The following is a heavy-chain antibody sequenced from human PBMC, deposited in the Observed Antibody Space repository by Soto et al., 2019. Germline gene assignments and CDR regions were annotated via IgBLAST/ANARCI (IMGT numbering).Heavy chain of an antibody. CDR3: AGANGYSSGENWFDP. CDR2: IIPIFGTA. V-gene: IGHV1-69*13. J-gene: IGHJ5*02. CDR1: GGTFSSYA. D-gene: IGHD6-19*01. Sequence: GASVKVSCKASGGTFSSYAISWVRQAPGQGLEWMGGIIPIFGTANYAQKFQGRVTITADESTSTAYMELSSLRSEDTAVYYCAGANGYSSGENWFDPWGQGTLVTVSS.